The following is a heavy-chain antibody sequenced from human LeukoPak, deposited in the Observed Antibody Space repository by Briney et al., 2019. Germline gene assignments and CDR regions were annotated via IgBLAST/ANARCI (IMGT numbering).Heavy chain of an antibody. D-gene: IGHD5-24*01. Sequence: SETLSLTCTVSGGSISSYYWSWIRQPPGKGLEWIGYIYYSGSTNYNPSPKSRVTISVDTSKNQFSLKLSSVTAADTAVYYCARIVRSQEMATIKSNYFDYWGQGTLVTVSS. V-gene: IGHV4-59*01. J-gene: IGHJ4*02. CDR3: ARIVRSQEMATIKSNYFDY. CDR1: GGSISSYY. CDR2: IYYSGST.